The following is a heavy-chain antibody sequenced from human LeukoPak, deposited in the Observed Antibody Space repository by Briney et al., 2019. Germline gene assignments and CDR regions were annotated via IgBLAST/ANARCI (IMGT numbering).Heavy chain of an antibody. Sequence: GGSLRLSCEVSGSTVNSNYMSWVRQVPGKGLEWVSIIYSGGITYYADSVKGRFTISRDSSKNTVDLQMNSLRAEDTAVYYCARDLNWETYWGQGTLVSVSS. V-gene: IGHV3-66*01. J-gene: IGHJ4*02. CDR2: IYSGGIT. CDR3: ARDLNWETY. CDR1: GSTVNSNY. D-gene: IGHD7-27*01.